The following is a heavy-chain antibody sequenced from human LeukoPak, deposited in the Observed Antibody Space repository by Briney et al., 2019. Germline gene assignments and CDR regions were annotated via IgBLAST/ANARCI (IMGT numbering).Heavy chain of an antibody. V-gene: IGHV4-30-2*01. CDR3: ARGRSPKRRFLEWPPKDWYFDY. Sequence: SQTLSLTCTVSGGSISSGGNFWSWIRQRPGKGLEWIGEINHSGSTNYNPSLKSRVTISVDTSKNQFSLKLSSVTAADTAVYYCARGRSPKRRFLEWPPKDWYFDYWGQGTLVTVSS. CDR2: INHSGST. D-gene: IGHD3-3*01. J-gene: IGHJ4*02. CDR1: GGSISSGGNF.